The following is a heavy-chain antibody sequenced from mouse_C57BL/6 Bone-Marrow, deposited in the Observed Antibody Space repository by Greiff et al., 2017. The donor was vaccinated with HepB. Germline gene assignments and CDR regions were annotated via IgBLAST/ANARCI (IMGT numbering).Heavy chain of an antibody. CDR3: AREDYYYGSSYFDY. J-gene: IGHJ2*01. CDR1: GYTFTSYD. Sequence: QVQLQQSGPELVKPGASVKLSCKASGYTFTSYDINWVKQRPGQGLEWIGWIYPRDGSTKYNEKFKGKATLTVDTSSSTAYMELHSLTSEDSAVYFCAREDYYYGSSYFDYWGQGTTLTVSS. V-gene: IGHV1-85*01. CDR2: IYPRDGST. D-gene: IGHD1-1*01.